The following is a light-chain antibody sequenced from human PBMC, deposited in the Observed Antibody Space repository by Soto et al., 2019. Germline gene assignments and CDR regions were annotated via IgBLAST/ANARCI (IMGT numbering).Light chain of an antibody. V-gene: IGKV1-5*01. CDR3: QQYSTHSLS. J-gene: IGKJ4*01. Sequence: QSPATLSVSQGERATLSCRASQSVSSNLAWYQQKPGKAPKLLIYDASSLEAGVPSRFSGSGSGTVFTLTISSLQADDFATYHCQQYSTHSLSFGGGTNVDI. CDR1: QSVSSN. CDR2: DAS.